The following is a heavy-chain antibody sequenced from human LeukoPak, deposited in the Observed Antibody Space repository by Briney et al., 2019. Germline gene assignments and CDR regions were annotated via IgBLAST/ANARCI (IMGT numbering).Heavy chain of an antibody. V-gene: IGHV4-30-4*08. CDR3: ARGVGYCSSTSCSPSGFLFDY. D-gene: IGHD2-2*01. J-gene: IGHJ4*02. CDR2: IYYSGST. CDR1: GGSISSGDYY. Sequence: SQTLSLTCTVSGGSISSGDYYWSWIRQPPGKGLEWIGYIYYSGSTYYNPSLKSRVTISVDTSKNQFSLKLSSVTAADTAVYYCARGVGYCSSTSCSPSGFLFDYWGQGTLVTVSS.